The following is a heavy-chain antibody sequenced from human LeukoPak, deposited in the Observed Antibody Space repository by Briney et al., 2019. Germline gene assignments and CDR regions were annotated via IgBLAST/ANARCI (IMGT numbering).Heavy chain of an antibody. D-gene: IGHD3-22*01. V-gene: IGHV3-23*01. Sequence: GGSLRLSCAASGFTFSRFAMSWVRQAPGKGLEWVSGISGSGDSTYYADSVKGRFTISRDNSKNTLYLQMNGLRAEDTAVYYCATYRRGYHDSSESYFFDYWGQGTLDTVSS. CDR2: ISGSGDST. CDR3: ATYRRGYHDSSESYFFDY. CDR1: GFTFSRFA. J-gene: IGHJ4*02.